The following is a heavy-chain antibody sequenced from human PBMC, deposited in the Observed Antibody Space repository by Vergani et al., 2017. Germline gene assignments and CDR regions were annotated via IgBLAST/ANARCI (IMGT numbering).Heavy chain of an antibody. D-gene: IGHD2-8*01. CDR3: ARDTNVYYFDY. Sequence: QVQLVQSGAEVKKPGASVKVSCKASGYTFTNYYIHWVRQAPGQGLEWMGWINTNTGNPTYAQGFTGRFVFSLDTSVSTAYLQISSLKAEDTAVYYCARDTNVYYFDYWGQGTLVTVSS. CDR2: INTNTGNP. J-gene: IGHJ4*02. V-gene: IGHV7-4-1*02. CDR1: GYTFTNYY.